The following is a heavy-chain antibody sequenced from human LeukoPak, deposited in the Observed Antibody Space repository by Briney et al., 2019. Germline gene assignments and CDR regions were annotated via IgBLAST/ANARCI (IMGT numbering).Heavy chain of an antibody. V-gene: IGHV1-69*13. D-gene: IGHD6-19*01. J-gene: IGHJ4*02. CDR3: AREIIAVAGTGTFDY. CDR1: GGTFSSYA. CDR2: IIPIFGTT. Sequence: ASVKVSCKASGGTFSSYAISWVRQAPGQGLEWMGGIIPIFGTTNYAQKFQGRVTITADESTSTAYMELSSLRSEDTAVYYCAREIIAVAGTGTFDYWGQGTLVTVSS.